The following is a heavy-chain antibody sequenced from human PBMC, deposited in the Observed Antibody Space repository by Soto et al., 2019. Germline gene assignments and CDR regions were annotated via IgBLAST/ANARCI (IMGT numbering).Heavy chain of an antibody. CDR3: AREXXGGDRDYYGLDV. V-gene: IGHV4-30-4*08. CDR1: GGSISSDNYH. CDR2: IYYSGSI. J-gene: IGHJ6*02. Sequence: QVQLQQSGPGLVKPSQTLSLTCTVSGGSISSDNYHWTWIRQSPGKGLEWIGYIYYSGSIFYNPSFKXXXXXXXXXXXXXXXXXXXXXXXXXXXXXFCAREXXGGDRDYYGLDVWGQGTXVTVSS. D-gene: IGHD2-21*02.